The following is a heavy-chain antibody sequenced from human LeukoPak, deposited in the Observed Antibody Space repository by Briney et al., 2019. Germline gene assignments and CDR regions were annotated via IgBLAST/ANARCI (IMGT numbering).Heavy chain of an antibody. Sequence: GGSLRLSCAASGFTVSSNYMSWVRQAPRKGLEWVSVIYSGGSTYYADSVKGRFTISRHNSKNTLYLQMNSLRAEDTAVYYCARGGSGWYRDYWGQGTLVTVSS. V-gene: IGHV3-53*04. CDR2: IYSGGST. CDR3: ARGGSGWYRDY. D-gene: IGHD6-19*01. J-gene: IGHJ4*02. CDR1: GFTVSSNY.